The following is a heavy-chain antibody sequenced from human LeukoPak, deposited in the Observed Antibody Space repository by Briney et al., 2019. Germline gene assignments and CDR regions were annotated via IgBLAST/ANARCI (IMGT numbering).Heavy chain of an antibody. J-gene: IGHJ4*02. Sequence: ASVKVSCKASGYIFTDYYIHWVRQAPGQGLEWMGWINPNSGGTNYALNFQGRVTMTRDTSISTAYMELSRLRSDDTAVYYCARTMVDYVTFRSQYYFDYWGQGTLVTVSS. CDR3: ARTMVDYVTFRSQYYFDY. V-gene: IGHV1-2*02. CDR1: GYIFTDYY. CDR2: INPNSGGT. D-gene: IGHD3-16*01.